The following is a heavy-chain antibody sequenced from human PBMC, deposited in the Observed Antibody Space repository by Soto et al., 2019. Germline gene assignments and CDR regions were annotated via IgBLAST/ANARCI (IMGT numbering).Heavy chain of an antibody. CDR2: IYVTGAV. CDR1: GAALNSGNYY. Sequence: SETLSLTCSVSGAALNSGNYYWSWIRQVPGKGLEWIGHIYVTGAVDYNPSLRDRITISQDTSERQFSLNLRLVTAAGTAVYYCARLRIATNNYKWFDPWGQGTLVTVSS. CDR3: ARLRIATNNYKWFDP. J-gene: IGHJ5*02. D-gene: IGHD2-21*01. V-gene: IGHV4-31*03.